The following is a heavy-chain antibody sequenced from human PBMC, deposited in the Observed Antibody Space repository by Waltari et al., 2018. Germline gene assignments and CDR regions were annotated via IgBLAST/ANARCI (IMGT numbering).Heavy chain of an antibody. Sequence: QVQLQQWGAGLLKPSETLSLTCAVYGGSFSGYYWSWIRQPPGKGLEWIGEINHSGSTNYNPSLKSRVTISVDTSKNQFSLKLSSVTAADTAVYYCASSGYDSHYFDYWGQGTLVTVSS. CDR2: INHSGST. J-gene: IGHJ4*02. V-gene: IGHV4-34*01. D-gene: IGHD5-12*01. CDR1: GGSFSGYY. CDR3: ASSGYDSHYFDY.